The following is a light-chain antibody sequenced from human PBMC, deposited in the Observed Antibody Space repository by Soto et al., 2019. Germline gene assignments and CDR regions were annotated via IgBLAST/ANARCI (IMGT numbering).Light chain of an antibody. CDR3: QQYNNWPPDRT. V-gene: IGKV3-15*01. Sequence: EIVMTQSPATLSVSPGERATLSCGASQSVGSNLAWYQQKPGQAPRLLIYGASTRATGIPARFSGSGSGTEFPLPISSLQSEDFAIYFCQQYNNWPPDRTFGQGTKVEIK. CDR2: GAS. J-gene: IGKJ1*01. CDR1: QSVGSN.